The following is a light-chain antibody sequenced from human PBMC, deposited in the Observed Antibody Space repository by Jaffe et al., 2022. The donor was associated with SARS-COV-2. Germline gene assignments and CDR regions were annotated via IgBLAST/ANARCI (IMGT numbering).Light chain of an antibody. CDR3: SSYAGANIYV. CDR1: SSDVGGYNY. CDR2: EVT. V-gene: IGLV2-8*01. J-gene: IGLJ1*01. Sequence: QSALTQPPSASGSPGQSVTISCTGTSSDVGGYNYVSWYQQHPGKAPKLIIYEVTKRPSGVPARFSGSKSGNTASLTISGLQAEDEADYYCSSYAGANIYVFGPGTKVSVL.